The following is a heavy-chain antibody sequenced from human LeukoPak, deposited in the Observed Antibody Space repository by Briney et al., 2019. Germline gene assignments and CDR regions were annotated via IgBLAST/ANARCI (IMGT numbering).Heavy chain of an antibody. CDR2: ITDSGGDT. Sequence: GGSLRLSCAASGFTFSSYAMSWVRQAPGKGLEWVSTITDSGGDTYYADSVKGRFTISRDNAKNTLYLQMNSLRAEDTAVYYCASGSYGNWGQGTLVTVSS. J-gene: IGHJ4*02. V-gene: IGHV3-23*01. CDR1: GFTFSSYA. D-gene: IGHD1-14*01. CDR3: ASGSYGN.